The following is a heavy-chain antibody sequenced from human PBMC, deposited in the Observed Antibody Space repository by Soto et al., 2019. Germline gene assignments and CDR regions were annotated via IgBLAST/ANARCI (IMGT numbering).Heavy chain of an antibody. J-gene: IGHJ6*02. CDR2: TYTGGST. CDR1: GFAVSSSY. CDR3: ARDPPITSDYAMDV. Sequence: EVQLVETGGDLIQSGGSLRLSCAASGFAVSSSYMMWVRQAPGQGLECVSITYTGGSTHYADSVKGLFTVSRGDSRNTLYLQMNSLRAEDTAVYYCARDPPITSDYAMDVWGQGTTVIVSS. D-gene: IGHD1-20*01. V-gene: IGHV3-53*02.